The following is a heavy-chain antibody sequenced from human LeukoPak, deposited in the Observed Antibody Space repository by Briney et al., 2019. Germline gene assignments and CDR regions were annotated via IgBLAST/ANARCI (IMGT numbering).Heavy chain of an antibody. J-gene: IGHJ4*02. D-gene: IGHD3-3*01. CDR2: INPNSGGT. CDR3: ARDYDFWSRPTQFDY. CDR1: GGTFSSYA. Sequence: GASVKVSCKASGGTFSSYAISWVRQAPGQGLEWMGWINPNSGGTNYAQKLQGRVTMTTDTSTSTAYMELRSLRSDDTAVYYCARDYDFWSRPTQFDYWGQGTLVTVSS. V-gene: IGHV1-18*01.